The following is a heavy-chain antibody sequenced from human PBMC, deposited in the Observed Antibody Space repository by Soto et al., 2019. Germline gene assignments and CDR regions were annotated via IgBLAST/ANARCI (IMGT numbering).Heavy chain of an antibody. D-gene: IGHD3-22*01. J-gene: IGHJ5*02. Sequence: QVQLVESGGGVVQPGRSLRLSCAASGFTFSSYGMHWVRQAPGKGLEWVAGIWYDGSNKYYADSVKGRFTISRDNSKNKLYLQRNSVRAEDTAVYYCARDLLFHDSSGYYYAPWGQGTLVTVSS. CDR1: GFTFSSYG. V-gene: IGHV3-33*01. CDR3: ARDLLFHDSSGYYYAP. CDR2: IWYDGSNK.